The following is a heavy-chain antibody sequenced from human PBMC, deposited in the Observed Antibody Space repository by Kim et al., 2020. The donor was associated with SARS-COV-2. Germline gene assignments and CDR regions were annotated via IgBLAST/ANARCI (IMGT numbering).Heavy chain of an antibody. CDR2: IKQDGSQK. CDR3: ARSLRSGNYL. V-gene: IGHV3-7*01. D-gene: IGHD3-10*01. CDR1: GFTFSSSW. Sequence: GGSLRLSCVDSGFTFSSSWMNWVRQAPGKGLEWVANIKQDGSQKYYLDSVRGRFTISRDNAKNSMYLQLNSLRAEDTAVYYCARSLRSGNYLWGQGALVTVSS. J-gene: IGHJ4*02.